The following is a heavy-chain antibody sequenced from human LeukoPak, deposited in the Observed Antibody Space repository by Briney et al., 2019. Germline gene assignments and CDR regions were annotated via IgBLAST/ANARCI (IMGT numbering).Heavy chain of an antibody. CDR1: GFTFRTYW. Sequence: GGSLRLSCAVSGFTFRTYWMHWVRQVPGEGLVWVSRINEDGSITNYADSVKGRFSISRDNAKNTLYLQMNSLRAEDTAVYYCGRDLGGRTGYWPQGNLVTVSS. V-gene: IGHV3-74*01. J-gene: IGHJ4*02. D-gene: IGHD1-26*01. CDR2: INEDGSIT. CDR3: GRDLGGRTGY.